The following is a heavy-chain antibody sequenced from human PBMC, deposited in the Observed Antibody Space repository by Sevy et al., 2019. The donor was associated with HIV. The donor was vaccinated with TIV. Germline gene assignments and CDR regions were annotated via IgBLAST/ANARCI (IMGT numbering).Heavy chain of an antibody. CDR2: IYHTGSD. V-gene: IGHV4-30-4*08. CDR1: GGSISRTDSL. J-gene: IGHJ5*02. D-gene: IGHD2-15*01. Sequence: SETLSLTCTVSGGSISRTDSLWAWIRQPPAKGLEWIGHIYHTGSDYYNPSLKSRVTISVDKSKNQFSLRLNSVTAADMAVYYCAVAVSVIPSATPPKFDPWGQGALVTVSS. CDR3: AVAVSVIPSATPPKFDP.